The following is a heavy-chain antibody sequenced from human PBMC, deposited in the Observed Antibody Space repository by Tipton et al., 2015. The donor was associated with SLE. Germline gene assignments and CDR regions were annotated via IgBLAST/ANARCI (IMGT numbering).Heavy chain of an antibody. Sequence: GSLRLSCAASGFTFEDFAMYWVRQAPGKGLEWVSGISTRGRTIYYADSVKGRFTISRDNSKNMVFLQMNSLRAEDTAVYYCAKAAASGYDLRAYYYGMDVWGQGTTVTVSS. V-gene: IGHV3-23*01. D-gene: IGHD5-12*01. CDR3: AKAAASGYDLRAYYYGMDV. CDR1: GFTFEDFA. CDR2: ISTRGRTI. J-gene: IGHJ6*02.